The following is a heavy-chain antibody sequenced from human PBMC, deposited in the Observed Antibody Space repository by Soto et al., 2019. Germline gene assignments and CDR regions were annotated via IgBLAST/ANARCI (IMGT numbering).Heavy chain of an antibody. CDR2: IIPIFGTA. CDR1: GGTFSSYA. V-gene: IGHV1-69*13. D-gene: IGHD3-22*01. J-gene: IGHJ6*02. CDR3: ASIDSSGYYPRSYYYGMDV. Sequence: VASVKVSCKASGGTFSSYAISWVRQAPGQGLEWMGGIIPIFGTANYAQKFQGRVTITADESTSTAYMELSSLRSEDTAVYYCASIDSSGYYPRSYYYGMDVWGQGTTVTAP.